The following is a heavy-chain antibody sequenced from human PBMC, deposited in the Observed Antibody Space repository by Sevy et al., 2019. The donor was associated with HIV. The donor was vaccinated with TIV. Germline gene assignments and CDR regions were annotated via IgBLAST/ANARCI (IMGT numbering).Heavy chain of an antibody. V-gene: IGHV3-33*01. J-gene: IGHJ3*02. Sequence: GGSLRLSCAASGFTFSSYGMHWVRQAPGKGLEWVAVIWYDGSNKYYADSVKGRFTISRDNSKNTLYLQMNSLRAEDTAEYYCARDLLRWGAFDIWGQGTMVTVSS. CDR2: IWYDGSNK. D-gene: IGHD3-3*01. CDR3: ARDLLRWGAFDI. CDR1: GFTFSSYG.